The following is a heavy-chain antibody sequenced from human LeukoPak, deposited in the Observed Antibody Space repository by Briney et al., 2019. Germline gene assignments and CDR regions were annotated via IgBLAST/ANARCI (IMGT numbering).Heavy chain of an antibody. CDR1: TFTFSNYW. CDR2: ISYDGSNK. Sequence: PGGSLRLSCAASTFTFSNYWMSWVRQAAGKGLEWVAVISYDGSNKYYADSVKGRFTISRDNSKNTLYLQMNSLRAEDTAVYYCARDGNYGSGSYAHFDYWGQGTLVTVSS. CDR3: ARDGNYGSGSYAHFDY. J-gene: IGHJ4*02. V-gene: IGHV3-30-3*01. D-gene: IGHD3-10*01.